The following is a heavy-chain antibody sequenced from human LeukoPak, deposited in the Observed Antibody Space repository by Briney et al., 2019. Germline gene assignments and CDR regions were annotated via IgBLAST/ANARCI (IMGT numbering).Heavy chain of an antibody. CDR1: DYSISSGYH. CDR2: MFHGGNT. Sequence: PSETLSLTCAVSDYSISSGYHWGWVRQPPGKGPVWIGSMFHGGNTYCNPSLKSRVTMSIDTSMNQFSLNLTSVTAADTAVYFCARTLYCSGATCFSPELLDTWGQGTLVTVSS. J-gene: IGHJ5*02. D-gene: IGHD2-15*01. CDR3: ARTLYCSGATCFSPELLDT. V-gene: IGHV4-38-2*01.